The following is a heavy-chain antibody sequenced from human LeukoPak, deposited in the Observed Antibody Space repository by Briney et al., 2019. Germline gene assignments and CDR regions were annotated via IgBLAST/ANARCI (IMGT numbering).Heavy chain of an antibody. CDR1: GFNFSDYY. CDR3: ARDGGFRWLQLAPDY. CDR2: ISGTGNTI. D-gene: IGHD5-24*01. J-gene: IGHJ4*02. Sequence: GGSLRLSCAGSGFNFSDYYMSWIRQAPGKGLEWVSYISGTGNTINYEDSVRGRFTISRDNAKNSLYLQMNSLRAEDTAVYYCARDGGFRWLQLAPDYWGQGTLVTVSS. V-gene: IGHV3-11*04.